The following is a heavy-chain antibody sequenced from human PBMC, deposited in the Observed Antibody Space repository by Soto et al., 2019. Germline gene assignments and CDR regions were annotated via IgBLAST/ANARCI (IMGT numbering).Heavy chain of an antibody. Sequence: GGSLRLSCAASGFTFSSYAMSWVRQAPGKGLEWVSAISGSGGSTYYADSVKGRFTISRDNSKNTLYLQMNSLRAEDTAVYYCARTYGRPYSSGWTGDYYYGMDVWGQGTTVTVSS. J-gene: IGHJ6*02. CDR2: ISGSGGST. CDR1: GFTFSSYA. CDR3: ARTYGRPYSSGWTGDYYYGMDV. V-gene: IGHV3-23*01. D-gene: IGHD6-19*01.